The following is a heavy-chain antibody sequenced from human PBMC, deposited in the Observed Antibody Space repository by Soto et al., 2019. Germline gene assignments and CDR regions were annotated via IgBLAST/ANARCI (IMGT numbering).Heavy chain of an antibody. CDR2: IYYSGST. CDR1: GGSISSYY. J-gene: IGHJ2*01. V-gene: IGHV4-59*08. D-gene: IGHD3-10*01. Sequence: SETLSLTCTVSGGSISSYYWSWIRQPPGKGLEWIGYIYYSGSTNYNPSLKSRVTISVDTSKNQFSLKLSSVTAADTAVYYCARRFGYGQHWYFDLWGRGTLVTVSS. CDR3: ARRFGYGQHWYFDL.